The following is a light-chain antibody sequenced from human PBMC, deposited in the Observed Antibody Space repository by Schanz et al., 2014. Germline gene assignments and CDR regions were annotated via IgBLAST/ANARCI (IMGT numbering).Light chain of an antibody. V-gene: IGLV2-23*01. J-gene: IGLJ2*01. Sequence: QFALTQPASVSGSPGQSITISCTGTSSDVGTYSFISWYQHHPGKAPKLMIYEDTKRPSGVSSRFSGSKSGNTASLTISRLQAEDEADYSCSSYALSTTFVIFGGGTKLTVL. CDR3: SSYALSTTFVI. CDR1: SSDVGTYSF. CDR2: EDT.